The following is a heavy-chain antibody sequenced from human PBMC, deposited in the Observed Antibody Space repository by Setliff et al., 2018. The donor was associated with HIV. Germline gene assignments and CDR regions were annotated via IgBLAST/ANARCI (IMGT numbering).Heavy chain of an antibody. J-gene: IGHJ6*02. D-gene: IGHD7-27*01. V-gene: IGHV4-59*08. CDR1: GVSISNYY. CDR2: MYYSGNT. Sequence: PSETLSLTCTVSGVSISNYYWSWIRQPPGKGLEWIGYMYYSGNTNYNPSLKSRVTISVDTSKNQFSLKLSSVTAADTAVYYCASSLGTVYYYGMDVWGQGTTVTVSS. CDR3: ASSLGTVYYYGMDV.